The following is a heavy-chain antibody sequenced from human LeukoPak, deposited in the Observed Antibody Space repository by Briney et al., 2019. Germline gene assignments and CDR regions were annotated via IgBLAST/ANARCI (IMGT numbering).Heavy chain of an antibody. CDR3: ARVTVSHYYYYMDV. CDR2: IYYSGST. J-gene: IGHJ6*03. CDR1: GGSISSYY. V-gene: IGHV4-59*01. Sequence: QVQLQESGPGLVKPSETLSLTCTVSGGSISSYYWSWIRQPPGKGLEWIGYIYYSGSTNYNPSLKSRVTISVDTSKNQFSLKLSSVTAADTAVYYCARVTVSHYYYYMDVWGKGTPVTLSS.